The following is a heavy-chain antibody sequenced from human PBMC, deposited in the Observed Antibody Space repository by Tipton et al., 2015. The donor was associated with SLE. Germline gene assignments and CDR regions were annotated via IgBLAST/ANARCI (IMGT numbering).Heavy chain of an antibody. D-gene: IGHD4-17*01. Sequence: TLSLTCTVSGGSISSYYWSWIRQPAGKGLEWIGRIYTSGSTNYNPSLKSRVTISVDTSKNQFSLKLSSVTAADTAVYYCARPLYGDYDYYYGMDVWGQGTTVTVSS. J-gene: IGHJ6*02. CDR2: IYTSGST. CDR3: ARPLYGDYDYYYGMDV. CDR1: GGSISSYY. V-gene: IGHV4-4*07.